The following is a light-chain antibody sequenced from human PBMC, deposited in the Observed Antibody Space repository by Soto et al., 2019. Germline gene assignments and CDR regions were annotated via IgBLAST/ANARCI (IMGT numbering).Light chain of an antibody. Sequence: EIVMTQSPATLSVSPGERATLSCRASQSVSINLAWYQKKPGQAPRLLIYGASTRATGIPARFSGSGSGTEFTLTISSLQSEDFAVYYCQQYNDWLWTFGQGTKVDIK. CDR3: QQYNDWLWT. CDR2: GAS. CDR1: QSVSIN. J-gene: IGKJ1*01. V-gene: IGKV3-15*01.